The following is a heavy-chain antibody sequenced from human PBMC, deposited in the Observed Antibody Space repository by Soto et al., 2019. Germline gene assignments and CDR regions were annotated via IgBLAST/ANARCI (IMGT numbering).Heavy chain of an antibody. V-gene: IGHV3-33*01. J-gene: IGHJ4*02. D-gene: IGHD6-13*01. CDR3: ARSIAAAFDY. Sequence: QVQLVESGGGVVQPGRSLRLSCAASGFTFSSYGMPWVRQAPGKGLEWVAVIWYDGSNKYYADSVKGRFTISRDNSKNTLYLQMNSLRAEDTAVYYCARSIAAAFDYWGQGTLVTVSS. CDR1: GFTFSSYG. CDR2: IWYDGSNK.